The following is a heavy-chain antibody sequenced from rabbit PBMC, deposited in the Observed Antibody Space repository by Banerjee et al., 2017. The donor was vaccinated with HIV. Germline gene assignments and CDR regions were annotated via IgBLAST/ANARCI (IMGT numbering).Heavy chain of an antibody. Sequence: QSLEESGGDLVKPGASLTLTRTASGFDFSSNAMCWVRQAPGKGLEWIACINTSSGNTVYASWAKGRFTISKTSSTTVTLQMTSLTAADTATYFCARDLAGVIGWNFGLWGPGTLVTVS. CDR3: ARDLAGVIGWNFGL. J-gene: IGHJ4*01. CDR1: GFDFSSNA. V-gene: IGHV1S40*01. CDR2: INTSSGNT. D-gene: IGHD4-1*01.